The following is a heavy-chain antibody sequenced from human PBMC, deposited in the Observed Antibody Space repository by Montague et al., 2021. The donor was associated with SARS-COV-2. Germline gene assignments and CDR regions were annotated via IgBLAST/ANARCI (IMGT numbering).Heavy chain of an antibody. V-gene: IGHV3-33*01. J-gene: IGHJ4*02. Sequence: SLRLSCAASGFTFSSYGMHWVRQAPGKGLEWVVVIWYDGSNKYYADSVKGRFTISRDNSKNTLYLQMNSLRAEDTAVYYCARELLVTGDIDYWGQGTLVTVSS. CDR1: GFTFSSYG. CDR2: IWYDGSNK. CDR3: ARELLVTGDIDY. D-gene: IGHD7-27*01.